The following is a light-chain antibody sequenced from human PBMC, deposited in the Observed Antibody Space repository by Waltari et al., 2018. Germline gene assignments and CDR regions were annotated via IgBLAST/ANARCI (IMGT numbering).Light chain of an antibody. J-gene: IGKJ1*01. V-gene: IGKV2-30*02. CDR3: MQGTHWPRT. CDR2: QVS. Sequence: DVVMTQSPLSLPVTLGQPASISCWSSRSLVHSYGNTYLNWFHQRPGQSPRRRIYQVSNRDSGVPDRFSGSGSGTDFTLKISRVEAEDVGVYYCMQGTHWPRTFGQGTKVEIK. CDR1: RSLVHSYGNTY.